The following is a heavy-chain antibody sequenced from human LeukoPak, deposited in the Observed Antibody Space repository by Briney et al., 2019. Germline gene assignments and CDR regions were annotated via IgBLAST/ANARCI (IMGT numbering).Heavy chain of an antibody. CDR1: GFTFSSYG. J-gene: IGHJ4*02. Sequence: PGGSLRLSCSASGFTFSSYGRDSVRQAPGKGLEWEAVIWYDGSNKYYADYVKGRFTISRDNSKNTLYLKMNSLRGEDTAVYYCARDLTGTHFDYWGQGTMVTVSS. CDR2: IWYDGSNK. CDR3: ARDLTGTHFDY. V-gene: IGHV3-33*01.